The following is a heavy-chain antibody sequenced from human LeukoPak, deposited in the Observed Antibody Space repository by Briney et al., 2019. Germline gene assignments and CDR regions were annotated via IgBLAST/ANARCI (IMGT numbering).Heavy chain of an antibody. CDR1: GFTFSSYS. V-gene: IGHV3-48*04. CDR2: ISSRSSTI. D-gene: IGHD6-19*01. J-gene: IGHJ4*02. Sequence: PGGSLRLSCAASGFTFSSYSMNWVRQAPGKGLEWISYISSRSSTIYYADSVKGRFTISRDNAKSSLYLQMNSLRAEDTAVYYCARDNGQGLATGDYWGQGTLVTVSS. CDR3: ARDNGQGLATGDY.